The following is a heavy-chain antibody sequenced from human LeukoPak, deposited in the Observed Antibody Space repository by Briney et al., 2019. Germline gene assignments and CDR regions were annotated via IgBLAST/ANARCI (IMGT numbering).Heavy chain of an antibody. CDR1: GDAISRYY. Sequence: SETLALTCTVSGDAISRYYWSWIRQPPGEGLVWIGYISASGDTNYNPSLKSRVTISIDTSKSQVSLRLNSVTAADTAVYYCATLGLATTVWGQGTLVTASS. CDR2: ISASGDT. D-gene: IGHD5-12*01. V-gene: IGHV4-4*09. J-gene: IGHJ4*02. CDR3: ATLGLATTV.